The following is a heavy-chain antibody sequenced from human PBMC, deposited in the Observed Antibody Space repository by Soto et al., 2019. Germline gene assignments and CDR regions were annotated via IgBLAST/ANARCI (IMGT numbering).Heavy chain of an antibody. V-gene: IGHV1-69*11. Sequence: QVHLVQSGTEVKKPGSSVKVSCKASGGTFSSSGFSWVRQAPGQGLEWMGMIVPSLDTINYAQKFQARVTTTADEVTSTAYMELRSLRSEDTAVYYCARWPQPRYTADPYAVDVWGQGTRVIVSS. CDR2: IVPSLDTI. J-gene: IGHJ6*02. D-gene: IGHD3-16*02. CDR1: GGTFSSSG. CDR3: ARWPQPRYTADPYAVDV.